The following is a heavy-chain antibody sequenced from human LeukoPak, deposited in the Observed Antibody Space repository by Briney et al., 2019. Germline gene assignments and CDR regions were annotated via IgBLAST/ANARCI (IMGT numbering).Heavy chain of an antibody. CDR1: GYTFTSYD. D-gene: IGHD3-22*01. Sequence: ASVKVSCXASGYTFTSYDINWVRQANGQGLEWMGWMNPNSGNTGYAQKFQGRVTMTRNTSISTAYMELSSLRSEDTAVYYCARAYYYDSSGYGGADYWGQGTLVTVSS. CDR3: ARAYYYDSSGYGGADY. CDR2: MNPNSGNT. V-gene: IGHV1-8*01. J-gene: IGHJ4*02.